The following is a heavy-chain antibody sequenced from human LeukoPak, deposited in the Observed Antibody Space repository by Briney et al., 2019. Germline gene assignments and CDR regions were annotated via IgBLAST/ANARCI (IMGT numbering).Heavy chain of an antibody. CDR3: TTVPMVRGVKINYYYGMDV. J-gene: IGHJ6*02. D-gene: IGHD3-10*01. CDR1: GFTFSNAW. Sequence: GGSLRLSCAASGFTFSNAWMSWVRQAPGKGLEWVGRIKSKTDGGTTDYAAPVKGRFTISRDDSKNTLYLQMNSLKTEDTAVYYCTTVPMVRGVKINYYYGMDVWGQGTTVTVSS. CDR2: IKSKTDGGTT. V-gene: IGHV3-15*01.